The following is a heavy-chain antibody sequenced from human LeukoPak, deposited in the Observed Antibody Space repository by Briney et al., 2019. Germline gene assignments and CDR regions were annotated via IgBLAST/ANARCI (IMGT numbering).Heavy chain of an antibody. CDR3: AKAGVKGWFGDPPYYFDY. CDR2: ISSSGSTI. Sequence: GGSLRLSCAASGFTFSDHYMSWIRQAPGKGLEWVSYISSSGSTIYYADSVKGRFTISRDNAKNSLYLQMNSLRAEDTAVYYCAKAGVKGWFGDPPYYFDYWGQGTLVTVSS. V-gene: IGHV3-11*01. D-gene: IGHD3-10*01. CDR1: GFTFSDHY. J-gene: IGHJ4*02.